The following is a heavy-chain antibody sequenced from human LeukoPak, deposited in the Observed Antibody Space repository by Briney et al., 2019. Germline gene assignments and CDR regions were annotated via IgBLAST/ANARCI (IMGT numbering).Heavy chain of an antibody. V-gene: IGHV1-69*05. CDR3: ARVGAAAGEREGGLTFDY. Sequence: SVKVSCKASGGTFSSYAISWVRQAPGQGLEWMGGIIPIFGTANYAQKFQGRVTITTDESTSTAYMELSSLRSEDTAVYYCARVGAAAGEREGGLTFDYWGQGTLVTVSS. CDR2: IIPIFGTA. CDR1: GGTFSSYA. J-gene: IGHJ4*02. D-gene: IGHD6-13*01.